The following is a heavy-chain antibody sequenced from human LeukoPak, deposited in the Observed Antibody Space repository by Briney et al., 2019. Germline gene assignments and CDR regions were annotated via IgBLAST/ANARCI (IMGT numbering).Heavy chain of an antibody. D-gene: IGHD3-22*01. CDR1: GFTFSNAW. V-gene: IGHV3-15*01. Sequence: GGSLRLSCAASGFTFSNAWMSWVRQAPGKGLEWVGRIKSKTDGGTTDYAAPVKGRFTISRDDSKNTLYLRMNSLKTEDTAVYYCTTPIKTADRGAFDIWGQGTMVTVSS. CDR3: TTPIKTADRGAFDI. CDR2: IKSKTDGGTT. J-gene: IGHJ3*02.